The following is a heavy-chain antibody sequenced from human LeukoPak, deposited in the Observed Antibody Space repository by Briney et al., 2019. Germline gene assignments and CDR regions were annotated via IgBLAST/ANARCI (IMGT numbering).Heavy chain of an antibody. CDR1: GFAFSSYA. CDR2: ISGSGGST. D-gene: IGHD3-22*01. Sequence: GGSLRLSCAASGFAFSSYAMSWVRQAPGKGLEWVSAISGSGGSTYYADSVKGRFTISRDNSKNTLYLQMDSLRAEDTAVYYCASNYYDSSGYYLGSAFDIWGQGTMVTVSS. CDR3: ASNYYDSSGYYLGSAFDI. V-gene: IGHV3-23*01. J-gene: IGHJ3*02.